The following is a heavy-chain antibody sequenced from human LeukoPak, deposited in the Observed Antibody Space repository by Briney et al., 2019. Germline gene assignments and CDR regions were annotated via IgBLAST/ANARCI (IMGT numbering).Heavy chain of an antibody. CDR1: GGSISSSSYY. J-gene: IGHJ4*02. CDR2: IYYSGST. Sequence: SETLSLTCTVSGGSISSSSYYWGWIRQPPGKGLEWIGSIYYSGSTYYNPSLKSRVTISVDTSKNQFSLKLSPVTAADTAVYYCARSYYYYYFDYWGQGTLVTVSS. V-gene: IGHV4-39*01. CDR3: ARSYYYYYFDY. D-gene: IGHD3-10*01.